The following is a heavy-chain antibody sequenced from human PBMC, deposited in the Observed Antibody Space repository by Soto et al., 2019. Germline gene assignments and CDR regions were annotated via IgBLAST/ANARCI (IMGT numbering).Heavy chain of an antibody. V-gene: IGHV4-34*01. Sequence: SETLSLTCGVHGGPFSGFFWSWIRQSPGKGLEWIGEFNPGGSTNYNPSLKSRLTISADRSTSQVSLRLTSVTAADAAVYFCARSAASFGGASYLGAWGQGTLVTVSS. CDR1: GGPFSGFF. CDR3: ARSAASFGGASYLGA. J-gene: IGHJ5*02. D-gene: IGHD1-26*01. CDR2: FNPGGST.